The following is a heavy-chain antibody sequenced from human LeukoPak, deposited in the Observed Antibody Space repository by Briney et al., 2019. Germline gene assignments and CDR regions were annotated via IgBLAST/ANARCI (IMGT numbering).Heavy chain of an antibody. D-gene: IGHD6-13*01. V-gene: IGHV4-59*01. Sequence: SETLSPTCTVSGGSISRDYWSWIRQPPGKGLEWIGYIYYTGSTNYNPSLKSRVTISVDTSKNRFSLKLSSVTAADTAVYYCARDRPGGSSLDYWGQGTLVTVSS. CDR1: GGSISRDY. CDR2: IYYTGST. CDR3: ARDRPGGSSLDY. J-gene: IGHJ4*02.